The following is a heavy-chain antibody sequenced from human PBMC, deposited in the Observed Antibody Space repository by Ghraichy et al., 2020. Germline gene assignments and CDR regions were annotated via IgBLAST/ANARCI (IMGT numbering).Heavy chain of an antibody. D-gene: IGHD3-3*01. Sequence: GSLRLSCAVYGGSFSGYYRSWIRQPPGKGLEWIGEINHSGSTNYNPSLKSRVTISVDTSKNQFSLKLSSVTAADTAVYYCARRSFWSGIDYWGQGTLVTVSS. J-gene: IGHJ4*02. CDR1: GGSFSGYY. CDR3: ARRSFWSGIDY. CDR2: INHSGST. V-gene: IGHV4-34*01.